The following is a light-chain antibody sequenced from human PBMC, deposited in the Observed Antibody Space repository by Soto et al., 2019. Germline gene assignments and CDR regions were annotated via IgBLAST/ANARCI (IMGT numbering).Light chain of an antibody. J-gene: IGKJ2*01. CDR1: QSVSSSY. V-gene: IGKV3-20*01. CDR3: QQYGSPPYT. CDR2: GAS. Sequence: EIVLTQSPGTLSLSPGERATLSCRASQSVSSSYLAWYQQKPGQAPRLLIYGASSRATGIPDRFSGSGSGTDYTLTISRLEPEDFAVYSCQQYGSPPYTFGQGTTLEIK.